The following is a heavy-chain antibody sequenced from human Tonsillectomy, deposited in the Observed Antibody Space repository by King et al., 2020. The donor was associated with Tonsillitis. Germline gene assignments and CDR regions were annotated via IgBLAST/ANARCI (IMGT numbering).Heavy chain of an antibody. Sequence: VQLVESGGGVVQPGKSLRLSCAAFGFTFRTYPIHWVRQAPGKGLEWVAFISDDGNTKDYADSVKGRFTISRYNYKSTLYLQMNTLRTEDTSVYYCATEGHAFDIWGQGTMFTVSS. J-gene: IGHJ3*02. CDR2: ISDDGNTK. V-gene: IGHV3-30*04. CDR3: ATEGHAFDI. CDR1: GFTFRTYP.